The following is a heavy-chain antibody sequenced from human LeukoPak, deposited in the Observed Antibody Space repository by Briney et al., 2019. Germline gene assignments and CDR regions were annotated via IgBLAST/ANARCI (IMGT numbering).Heavy chain of an antibody. V-gene: IGHV3-23*01. CDR1: GFTFSSYA. Sequence: GGSLRLSCAASGFTFSSYAMSWVRQVPGKGLEWVSAISGSGGSTYYADSVKGRFTISRDNSKNTLYLQMNSLRAEDTAVYYCAKAYSGSRAYYFDYWDQGTLVTVSS. J-gene: IGHJ4*02. CDR3: AKAYSGSRAYYFDY. D-gene: IGHD1-26*01. CDR2: ISGSGGST.